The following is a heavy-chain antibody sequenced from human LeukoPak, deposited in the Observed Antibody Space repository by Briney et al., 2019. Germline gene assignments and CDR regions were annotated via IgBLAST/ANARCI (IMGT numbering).Heavy chain of an antibody. CDR3: AREISRSSGKFSSSGRFDP. CDR1: GFTFSSYA. Sequence: GGSLRLSCAASGFTFSSYAMHWVRQAPGKGLEWVAVILYDGSNKYYADSVKGRFTISRDNSKNTLYLQMNSLRAEDTAVYYCAREISRSSGKFSSSGRFDPWGQGTLVTVSS. V-gene: IGHV3-30-3*01. D-gene: IGHD6-19*01. CDR2: ILYDGSNK. J-gene: IGHJ5*02.